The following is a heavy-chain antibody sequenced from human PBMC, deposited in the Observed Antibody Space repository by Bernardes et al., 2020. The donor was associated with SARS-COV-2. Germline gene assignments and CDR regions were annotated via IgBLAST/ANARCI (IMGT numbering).Heavy chain of an antibody. V-gene: IGHV3-23*01. CDR3: ARDRGTYDSGITYYFDY. Sequence: GGSLRLSCAASGFTFSNVAMSWVRQAAGKGLEWVSTSRGGGGGTYYADSVKGRFTISRDNTKNTLYLQMNGLRAEDTAVYFCARDRGTYDSGITYYFDYWGQGTPVTVSS. J-gene: IGHJ4*02. CDR2: SRGGGGGT. D-gene: IGHD3-10*01. CDR1: GFTFSNVA.